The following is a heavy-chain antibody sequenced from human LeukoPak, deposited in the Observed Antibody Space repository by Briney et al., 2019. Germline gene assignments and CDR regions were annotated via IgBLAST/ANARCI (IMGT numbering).Heavy chain of an antibody. CDR3: ARSTRKREGYCSSTSCYSGYYYGMDV. D-gene: IGHD2-2*02. V-gene: IGHV1-8*01. Sequence: ASVKVSCKASGYTFTSYDINWVRQATGQGLEWMGWMNPNSGNTGYAQKFQGRVTMTRNTSISTAYMELSSLRSEDTAVYYCARSTRKREGYCSSTSCYSGYYYGMDVWGQGTTVTVSS. J-gene: IGHJ6*02. CDR2: MNPNSGNT. CDR1: GYTFTSYD.